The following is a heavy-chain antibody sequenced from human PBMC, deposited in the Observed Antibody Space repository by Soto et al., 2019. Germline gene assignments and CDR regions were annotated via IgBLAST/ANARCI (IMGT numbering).Heavy chain of an antibody. CDR2: SIPIFGTA. Sequence: QVQLVQSGAEVSKPGSSVKVSCKASGGTFSRHAISWVRQAPGQGLEWMGGSIPIFGTANHAQKFQGRVTIIADESTSTGYMESSSLRSDDTAMYYCARGWGYDSNDYYYAYWGQGTLVIVSS. V-gene: IGHV1-69*01. CDR1: GGTFSRHA. CDR3: ARGWGYDSNDYYYAY. J-gene: IGHJ4*02. D-gene: IGHD3-22*01.